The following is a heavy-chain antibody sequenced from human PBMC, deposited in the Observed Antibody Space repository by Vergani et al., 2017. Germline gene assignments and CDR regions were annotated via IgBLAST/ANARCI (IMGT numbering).Heavy chain of an antibody. V-gene: IGHV1-69*04. CDR2: IIPILGIA. D-gene: IGHD6-19*01. Sequence: QVQLVQSGAEVKKPGSSVKVSCKASGGTFSSYAISWVRQAPGQGLEWMGRIIPILGIANYAQKFQGRVTITADKSTSTAYMELSSLRSEDTAVYYCAAVRDSGRGFDPWGQGTLVTVSS. CDR3: AAVRDSGRGFDP. J-gene: IGHJ5*02. CDR1: GGTFSSYA.